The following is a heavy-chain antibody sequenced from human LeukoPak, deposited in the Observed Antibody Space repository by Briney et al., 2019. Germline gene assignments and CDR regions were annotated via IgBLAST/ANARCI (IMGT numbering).Heavy chain of an antibody. V-gene: IGHV1-2*06. J-gene: IGHJ6*03. Sequence: GASVKVSCKASGYTFTGYYMHWVRQAPGQGLEWMGRINPNSGGTNYAQKFQGRVTMTRDTSISTAYMELSRLRSDDTAVYYCARDYRSHDYGDYFHYYYYMDVWGKGTTVTVSS. CDR2: INPNSGGT. D-gene: IGHD4-17*01. CDR1: GYTFTGYY. CDR3: ARDYRSHDYGDYFHYYYYMDV.